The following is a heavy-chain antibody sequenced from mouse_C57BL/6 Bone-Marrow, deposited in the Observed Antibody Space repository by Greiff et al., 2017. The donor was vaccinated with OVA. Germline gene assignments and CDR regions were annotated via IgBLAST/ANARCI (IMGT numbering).Heavy chain of an antibody. Sequence: VQLQQSGPELVKPGASVKISCKASVYSFTGYYMHWLTQSHGTILDWICYIYPYIGVSSYNQKFKGKATLTVDKSSSTAYMELRSLTSEDSAVYYCARGTGFDYWGQGTTLTVSS. CDR2: IYPYIGVS. V-gene: IGHV1-31*01. D-gene: IGHD3-3*01. CDR3: ARGTGFDY. CDR1: VYSFTGYY. J-gene: IGHJ2*01.